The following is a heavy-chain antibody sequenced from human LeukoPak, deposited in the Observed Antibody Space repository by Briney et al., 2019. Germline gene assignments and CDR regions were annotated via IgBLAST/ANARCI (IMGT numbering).Heavy chain of an antibody. J-gene: IGHJ4*02. CDR1: GGSISSSSYY. V-gene: IGHV4-39*07. D-gene: IGHD3-22*01. CDR2: IYYSGST. Sequence: PSETLSLTCTVSGGSISSSSYYWGWIRQPPGKGLEWIGSIYYSGSTYYNPSLKSRVTISVDKSKNQFSLKLSSVTAADTAVYYCARGLPAPTQNYDSSGYHFDYWGQGTLVTVSS. CDR3: ARGLPAPTQNYDSSGYHFDY.